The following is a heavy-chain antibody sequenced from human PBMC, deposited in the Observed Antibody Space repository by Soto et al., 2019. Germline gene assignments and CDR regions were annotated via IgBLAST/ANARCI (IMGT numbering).Heavy chain of an antibody. D-gene: IGHD2-15*01. CDR1: GYIFTAYS. CDR2: VNPSGGST. Sequence: QVQLVQSGAEVKKPGASVKVSCKASGYIFTAYSMHWVRQAPGQGLEWMGVVNPSGGSTNYAQKFQGRITMTRHTSTSTFDMELRALTSEDTAVYYCAREENCSDGICYSEYFQRWGQGTLVAVSS. CDR3: AREENCSDGICYSEYFQR. V-gene: IGHV1-46*01. J-gene: IGHJ1*01.